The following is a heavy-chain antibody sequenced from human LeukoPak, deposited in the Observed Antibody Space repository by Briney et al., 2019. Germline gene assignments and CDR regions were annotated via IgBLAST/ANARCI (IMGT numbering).Heavy chain of an antibody. Sequence: PSETLSLTCTVSGGSISSSSYYWGWISQPPGKGLEWIGEINHSGSSNYNPSLKSRVTISVDTSKNQFSLKLSSVTAADTAVYYCARGWRSSSSYYLDYWGQGTLVTVSS. D-gene: IGHD6-6*01. V-gene: IGHV4-39*07. CDR1: GGSISSSSYY. CDR2: INHSGSS. J-gene: IGHJ4*02. CDR3: ARGWRSSSSYYLDY.